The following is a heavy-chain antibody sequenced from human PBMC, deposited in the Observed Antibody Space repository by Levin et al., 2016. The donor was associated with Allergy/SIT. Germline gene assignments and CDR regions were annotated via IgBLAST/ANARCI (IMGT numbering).Heavy chain of an antibody. D-gene: IGHD3-3*02. CDR3: ASSFSIDHGNYYYYYLDV. CDR2: IYYSGST. J-gene: IGHJ6*03. Sequence: WIRQPPGKELEWIGYIYYSGSTNYNPSVKSRVNMSVDTSKNQFSLRLNSVTAADTAVYYCASSFSIDHGNYYYYYLDVWGKGTTVTVSS. V-gene: IGHV4-59*01.